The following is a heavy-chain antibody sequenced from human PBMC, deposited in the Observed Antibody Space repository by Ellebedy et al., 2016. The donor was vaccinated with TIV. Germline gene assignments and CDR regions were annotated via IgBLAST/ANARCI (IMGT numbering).Heavy chain of an antibody. V-gene: IGHV4-30-4*01. CDR2: IFYSGST. CDR3: ARQKTDSGSFLCDI. CDR1: GGSIGSDDYY. Sequence: SETLSLTCTVSGGSIGSDDYYWTWIRQPPGKGLEWIGYIFYSGSTYYNPSLKSRVTISGDTSKNQFSLHLTSVTAADTAVYYCARQKTDSGSFLCDIWGQGTMDTVSS. D-gene: IGHD3-3*01. J-gene: IGHJ3*02.